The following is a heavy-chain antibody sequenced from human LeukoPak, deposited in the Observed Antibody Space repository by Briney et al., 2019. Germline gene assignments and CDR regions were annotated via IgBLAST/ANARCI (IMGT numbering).Heavy chain of an antibody. V-gene: IGHV5-51*01. J-gene: IGHJ5*02. CDR3: ARVPYCSGGSCLDNWFDP. Sequence: GESLQISCKGSGYRFTSYWIGWVRQMPGKGLEWMGIIYPGDSDTRYSPSFQGQVTISADKSISTAYLQWSSLKASDTAMYYCARVPYCSGGSCLDNWFDPWGQGTLVTVSS. D-gene: IGHD2-15*01. CDR1: GYRFTSYW. CDR2: IYPGDSDT.